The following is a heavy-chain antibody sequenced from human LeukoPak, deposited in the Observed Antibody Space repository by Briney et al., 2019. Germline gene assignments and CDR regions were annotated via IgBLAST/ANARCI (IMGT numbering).Heavy chain of an antibody. D-gene: IGHD3-10*01. CDR1: GFTFSGYG. CDR3: AKEALFRGVHGNYFDY. V-gene: IGHV3-30*18. Sequence: GGSLRLSCAASGFTFSGYGMHWVRQAPGKGLDRVALISYDGSNTYYTDSVKGRFTISRDISNNTLYLQMNSLRPEDTAVYYCAKEALFRGVHGNYFDYWGQGTLVTVSS. CDR2: ISYDGSNT. J-gene: IGHJ4*02.